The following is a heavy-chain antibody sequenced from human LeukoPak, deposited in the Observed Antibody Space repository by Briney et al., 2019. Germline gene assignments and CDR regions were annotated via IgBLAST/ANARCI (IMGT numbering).Heavy chain of an antibody. CDR3: AKGRLLDY. CDR1: GFTFDDYA. V-gene: IGHV3-9*01. J-gene: IGHJ4*02. D-gene: IGHD6-25*01. Sequence: GGSLRLSCAASGFTFDDYAMHWVRQAPGKGLEWVSGISWNSGSIGYADSVKGRFTIPRDNAKNSLYLQMNSLRAEDTALYYCAKGRLLDYWGQGTLVTVSS. CDR2: ISWNSGSI.